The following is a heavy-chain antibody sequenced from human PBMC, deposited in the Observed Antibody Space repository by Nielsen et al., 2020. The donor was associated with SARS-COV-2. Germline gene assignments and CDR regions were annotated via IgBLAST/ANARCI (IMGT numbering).Heavy chain of an antibody. CDR3: AREGFDWHYDS. D-gene: IGHD3-9*01. J-gene: IGHJ4*02. CDR1: GGSISSYS. V-gene: IGHV4-59*01. CDR2: ISYSGST. Sequence: SETLSLTCTVSGGSISSYSWSWIRQPPGKGLEWIGYISYSGSTYYNPSLKSRVTISLDTSKNQFSLKLSSLTAADTAVYYCAREGFDWHYDSWGQGNLVTVSS.